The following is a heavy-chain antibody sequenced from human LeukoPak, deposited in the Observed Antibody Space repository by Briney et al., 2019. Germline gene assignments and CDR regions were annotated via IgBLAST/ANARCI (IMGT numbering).Heavy chain of an antibody. D-gene: IGHD2-2*01. CDR3: AREKEGYCSRTSCYLDYYYYYMDV. V-gene: IGHV3-7*01. CDR1: GFTFSSYW. Sequence: GGSLRLSCAASGFTFSSYWMSWVRQAPGTGLEWVGNIKQDGSEKYYVDSVKGRFTISRDNAKNSLYLQMNSLRAEDTAVYYCAREKEGYCSRTSCYLDYYYYYMDVWGKGTTVTISS. CDR2: IKQDGSEK. J-gene: IGHJ6*03.